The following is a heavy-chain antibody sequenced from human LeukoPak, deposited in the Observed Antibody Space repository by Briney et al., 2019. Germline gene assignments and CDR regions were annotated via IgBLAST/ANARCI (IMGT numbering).Heavy chain of an antibody. Sequence: SQTLSITCAISGDSVSGSPAVWNWIRQSPSRGLEWLGRAYYRSKWYIDYAVSVNGRITITPDTSKNQFSLQLNSVTPEDTAVYYCARGAVRGGTNFDYWGQGTLVTVSS. J-gene: IGHJ4*02. CDR3: ARGAVRGGTNFDY. CDR1: GDSVSGSPAV. V-gene: IGHV6-1*01. CDR2: AYYRSKWYI. D-gene: IGHD3-10*01.